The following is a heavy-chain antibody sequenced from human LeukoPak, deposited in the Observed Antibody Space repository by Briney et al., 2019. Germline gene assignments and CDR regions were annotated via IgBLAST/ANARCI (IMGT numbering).Heavy chain of an antibody. J-gene: IGHJ4*02. CDR1: GFTFDDYA. Sequence: GGSLRLSCAASGFTFDDYAMHWVRQAPGKGLEWVSGISWNSGSIGYADYVKGRFTISRDNAKNSLYLQMNSLRAEDTALYYCAKAPDLYSGSYFDYFDYWGQGTLVTVSS. D-gene: IGHD1-26*01. CDR3: AKAPDLYSGSYFDYFDY. CDR2: ISWNSGSI. V-gene: IGHV3-9*01.